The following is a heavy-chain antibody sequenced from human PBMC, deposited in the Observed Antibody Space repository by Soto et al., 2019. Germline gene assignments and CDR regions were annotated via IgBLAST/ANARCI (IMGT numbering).Heavy chain of an antibody. J-gene: IGHJ5*01. D-gene: IGHD1-26*01. CDR2: TYYRSKWYN. V-gene: IGHV6-1*01. CDR1: GDSVSSSSVT. CDR3: VRLIGNSWLDF. Sequence: SQTLSLTCAISGDSVSSSSVTWNWIRQSPSRGLEWLGRTYYRSKWYNDYAESVKSRITINPDTYKNKFSLHLNSVTPEDTAVYYCVRLIGNSWLDFWGQGTLVTVSS.